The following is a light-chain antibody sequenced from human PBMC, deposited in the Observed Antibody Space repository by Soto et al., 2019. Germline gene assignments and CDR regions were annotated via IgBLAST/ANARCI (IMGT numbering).Light chain of an antibody. J-gene: IGKJ1*01. CDR2: ECS. Sequence: EIVLTQSPATLYQALGGRATLSCRASQSVTKYLAWYQQQPGQAPRLLIYECSTRATGLPARFSGSGSGTDFTVTIASPESEDSGICFCQHRSDWSTESPFGQGTKVDIK. CDR1: QSVTKY. V-gene: IGKV3-11*01. CDR3: QHRSDWSTESP.